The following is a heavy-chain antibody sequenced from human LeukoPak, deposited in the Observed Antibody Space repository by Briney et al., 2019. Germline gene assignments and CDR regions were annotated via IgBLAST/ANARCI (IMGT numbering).Heavy chain of an antibody. CDR2: IYSGGST. D-gene: IGHD1-1*01. J-gene: IGHJ5*02. V-gene: IGHV3-53*01. Sequence: GGSLRLSCAASGFTFSNAWMNWVRQAPGKGLEWVSVIYSGGSTYYADSVKGRFTISRDNSKNTLYLQMNSLRAEDTAVYYCVALTTWFDPWGQGTLVTVSS. CDR3: VALTTWFDP. CDR1: GFTFSNAW.